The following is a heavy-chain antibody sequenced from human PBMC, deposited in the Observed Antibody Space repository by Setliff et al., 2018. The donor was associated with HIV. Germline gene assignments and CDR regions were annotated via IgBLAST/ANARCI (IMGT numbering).Heavy chain of an antibody. CDR2: ISAYNGNT. V-gene: IGHV1-18*01. CDR3: ARNYGSGSYYQRDAFDV. Sequence: ASVKVSCKASGYTFTSSGISWVRQAPGQGLEWMGWISAYNGNTNYAQKLQGRITMTTDPSTSTAYMDLRSLRSDDTAVYYCARNYGSGSYYQRDAFDVWGQGTMVTVSS. J-gene: IGHJ3*01. D-gene: IGHD3-10*01. CDR1: GYTFTSSG.